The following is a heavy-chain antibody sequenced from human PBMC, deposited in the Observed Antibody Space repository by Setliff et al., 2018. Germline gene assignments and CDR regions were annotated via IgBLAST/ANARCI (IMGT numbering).Heavy chain of an antibody. CDR2: VRFDGSYK. CDR1: GFVFGTYG. J-gene: IGHJ4*02. CDR3: AKVKKPLIRGSGSDY. Sequence: GESLKISCAASGFVFGTYGTHWVRQAPGKGLDWVASVRFDGSYKVYADSVKGRFTISRDNSENTLFLQMTSLRPEDTGIYYCAKVKKPLIRGSGSDYWGRGTLVTVSS. V-gene: IGHV3-30*02. D-gene: IGHD2-8*01.